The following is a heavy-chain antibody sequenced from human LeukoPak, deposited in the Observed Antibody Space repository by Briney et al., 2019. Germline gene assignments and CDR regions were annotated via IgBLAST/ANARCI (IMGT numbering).Heavy chain of an antibody. CDR1: GFTFSSFA. D-gene: IGHD2-21*01. CDR2: ISSDGSDQ. Sequence: PGRSLRLSCAASGFTFSSFAMHWVRQAPGKGLEWVAVISSDGSDQYYADSVKDRFTISRDNSKNTLHLQLNRLRAEDTAVYYCARDQNLWWPFFLTYWGQGTLVTVSS. CDR3: ARDQNLWWPFFLTY. V-gene: IGHV3-30*04. J-gene: IGHJ4*02.